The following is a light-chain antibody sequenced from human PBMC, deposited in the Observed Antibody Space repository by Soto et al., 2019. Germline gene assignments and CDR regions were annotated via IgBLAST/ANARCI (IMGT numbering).Light chain of an antibody. CDR3: QSYDSSLEV. CDR1: SSNIGAGYE. J-gene: IGLJ1*01. V-gene: IGLV1-40*01. CDR2: GNS. Sequence: QSALTQPPSVSGAPGQRVTISCTGSSSNIGAGYEVHWYQQLPGTAPKLLIYGNSNRPSGVPDRFSGSKSGTSASLAITGLQAEDEADYYCQSYDSSLEVFGTGTKVTVL.